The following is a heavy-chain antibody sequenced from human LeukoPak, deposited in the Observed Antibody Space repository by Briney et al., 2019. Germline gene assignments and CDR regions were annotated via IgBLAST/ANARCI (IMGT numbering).Heavy chain of an antibody. Sequence: PGGSLRLSCAASGFTFSSYAMHWVRQAPGKGLEWVAVISYDGSNKYYADSVKGRFTISRDNSKNTLYLQMNSLRAEDTAVYYCARDSAAGGDAFDIWGQGTMVTVSS. J-gene: IGHJ3*02. V-gene: IGHV3-30-3*01. CDR3: ARDSAAGGDAFDI. D-gene: IGHD1-14*01. CDR1: GFTFSSYA. CDR2: ISYDGSNK.